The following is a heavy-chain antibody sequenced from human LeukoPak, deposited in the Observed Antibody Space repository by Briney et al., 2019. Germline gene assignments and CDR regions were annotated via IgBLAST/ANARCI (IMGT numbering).Heavy chain of an antibody. D-gene: IGHD3-22*01. Sequence: PGGSLRLSCAASGFSFSNSNMNWVRQAPGKGLEWVSYISSSSSTIYYADSVKGRFTMSRDNAKNSLYLQMNSLRAEDTAVYYCARDGNYYDSNGYFYYSGSGYFDLWGRGTVVTVSS. J-gene: IGHJ2*01. CDR1: GFSFSNSN. CDR2: ISSSSSTI. CDR3: ARDGNYYDSNGYFYYSGSGYFDL. V-gene: IGHV3-48*01.